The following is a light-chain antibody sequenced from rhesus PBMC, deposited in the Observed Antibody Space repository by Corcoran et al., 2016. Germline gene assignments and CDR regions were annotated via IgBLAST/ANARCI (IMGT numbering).Light chain of an antibody. J-gene: IGLJ6*01. CDR3: QSYDSSLSAHV. CDR1: SSKIGGYY. Sequence: QSVLTQPPSVSGAPGQRVTISCTGGSSKIGGYYAQWYQQLPGTAPKLLIYENNKRPSGFSDRFSGSQSGTSGSLTITGLQSEDVADYYGQSYDSSLSAHVFGSGTWLXVL. CDR2: ENN. V-gene: IGLV1-85*01.